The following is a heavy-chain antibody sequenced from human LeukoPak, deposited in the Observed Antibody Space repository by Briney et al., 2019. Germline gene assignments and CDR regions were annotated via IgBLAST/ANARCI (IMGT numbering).Heavy chain of an antibody. Sequence: PSETLSLTPAHSLYSISSGYYWGWIRQPPGKGLEWIGRFDHIGSTYYNPSLKSRVTISVDTSKNQFSLKLSSVTAADTAVYYCARIVSASAVGYWGQGTLVTVSS. J-gene: IGHJ4*02. CDR1: LYSISSGYY. V-gene: IGHV4-38-2*01. CDR3: ARIVSASAVGY. CDR2: FDHIGST. D-gene: IGHD2-21*01.